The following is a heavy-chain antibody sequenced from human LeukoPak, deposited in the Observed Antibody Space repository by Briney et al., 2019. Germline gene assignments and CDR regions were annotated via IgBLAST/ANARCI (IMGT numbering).Heavy chain of an antibody. CDR2: IYHTGSV. V-gene: IGHV4-4*02. CDR3: AKGGKWDVTPFDY. D-gene: IGHD1-26*01. CDR1: EGSINSNYW. J-gene: IGHJ4*02. Sequence: RPSETLSLTCAVSEGSINSNYWWTWVRQSPGKGLEWIGEIYHTGSVNYNLSLESRVTISRDRSKNQFSLMLRSVTAADTAVYYCAKGGKWDVTPFDYWGQGTLVTVSS.